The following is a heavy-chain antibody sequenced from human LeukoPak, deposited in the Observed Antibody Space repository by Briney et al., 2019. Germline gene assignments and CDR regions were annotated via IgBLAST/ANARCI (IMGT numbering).Heavy chain of an antibody. V-gene: IGHV4-61*05. J-gene: IGHJ5*02. Sequence: SETLSLTCTVSGGSISSSSYYWGWIRQPPRKGLEWIGYIYYSGSTNYNPSLKSRVTISVDTSKNQFSLKLSSVTAADTAVYYCARARGYCSGGSCYLRPNWFDPWGQGTLVTVSS. CDR2: IYYSGST. CDR1: GGSISSSSYY. CDR3: ARARGYCSGGSCYLRPNWFDP. D-gene: IGHD2-15*01.